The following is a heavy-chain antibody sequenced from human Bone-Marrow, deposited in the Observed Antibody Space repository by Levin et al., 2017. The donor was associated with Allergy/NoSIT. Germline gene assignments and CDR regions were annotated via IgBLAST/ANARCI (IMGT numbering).Heavy chain of an antibody. CDR3: AKDLPLYDSSGPTFNDGMDV. J-gene: IGHJ6*02. D-gene: IGHD3-22*01. CDR2: ISWDGGST. Sequence: GGSLRLSCAASGFTFDDYAMHWVRQAPGKGLEWVSLISWDGGSTYYADSVKGRFTISRDNSKNSLYLQINSLRAEDTALYYCAKDLPLYDSSGPTFNDGMDVWGQGTTVTVSS. V-gene: IGHV3-43D*03. CDR1: GFTFDDYA.